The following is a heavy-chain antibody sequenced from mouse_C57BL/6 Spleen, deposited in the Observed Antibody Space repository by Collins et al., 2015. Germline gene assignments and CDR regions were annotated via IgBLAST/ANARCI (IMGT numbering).Heavy chain of an antibody. CDR1: GYAFSSYW. J-gene: IGHJ3*01. CDR3: ARAPLITTVEAWFAY. D-gene: IGHD1-1*01. V-gene: IGHV1-80*01. CDR2: IYPGDGDT. Sequence: QVQLQQSGAELVKPGASVKISCKASGYAFSSYWMNRVKQRPGKGLEWIGQIYPGDGDTNYNGKFKGKATLTADKSSSTAYMQLSSLTSEDSAVYFCARAPLITTVEAWFAYWGQGTLVTVSA.